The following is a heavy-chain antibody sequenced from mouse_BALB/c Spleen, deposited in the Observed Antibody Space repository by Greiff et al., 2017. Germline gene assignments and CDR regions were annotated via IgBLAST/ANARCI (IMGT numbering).Heavy chain of an antibody. V-gene: IGHV5-9-4*01. CDR1: GFTFSSYA. CDR2: ISSGGSYT. D-gene: IGHD1-1*01. CDR3: ARDPGSSYVGWYFDV. J-gene: IGHJ1*01. Sequence: DVKLVESGGGLVKPGGSLKLSCAASGFTFSSYAMSWVRQSPEKRLEWVAEISSGGSYTYYPDTVTGRFTISRDNAKNTLYLEMSSLRSEDTAMYYCARDPGSSYVGWYFDVWGAGTTVTVSS.